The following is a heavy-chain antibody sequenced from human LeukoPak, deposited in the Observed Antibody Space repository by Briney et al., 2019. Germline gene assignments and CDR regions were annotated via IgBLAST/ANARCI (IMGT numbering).Heavy chain of an antibody. CDR3: AGLYDSTGFCFDY. J-gene: IGHJ4*02. D-gene: IGHD3-22*01. CDR2: ISGSGDAI. V-gene: IGHV3-11*01. Sequence: GGSLRLSCVVSGFRFSDYYMSWIRQTPGKGLEFISYISGSGDAIYYTDSVKGRFTISRDNAKNSLYLQLDSLSAEDTAVYYCAGLYDSTGFCFDYWGQGALVTVSS. CDR1: GFRFSDYY.